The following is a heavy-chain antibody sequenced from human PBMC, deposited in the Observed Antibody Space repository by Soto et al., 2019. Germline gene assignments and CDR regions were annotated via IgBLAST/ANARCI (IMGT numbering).Heavy chain of an antibody. CDR2: ISSSGSSGSTL. J-gene: IGHJ4*02. V-gene: IGHV3-11*01. CDR1: GFTFSDYY. D-gene: IGHD3-22*01. Sequence: QVQLVESGGGLVKPGGSLRLSCAASGFTFSDYYMSWIRQAPGKGLEWVSYISSSGSSGSTLYYADSVKGRFTISRDNAKNSLYLQMNSLRAEDTAVYYCARDLGYYDSSGYVDYWGQGTLVTVSS. CDR3: ARDLGYYDSSGYVDY.